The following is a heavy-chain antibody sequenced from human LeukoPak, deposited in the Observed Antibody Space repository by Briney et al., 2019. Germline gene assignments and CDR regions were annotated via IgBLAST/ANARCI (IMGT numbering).Heavy chain of an antibody. D-gene: IGHD2-2*02. CDR2: IDPNSGGT. Sequence: SVKVSCKSSGYTFTCYYMHWVRQAPGQGLEWMGWIDPNSGGTNYVQRFQGRVTMTRYTSNSTDYMEQSRLRSDDTAVYYCARDQDMTDIVVVPAAIGAWFDPWGQGTLVTVSS. CDR1: GYTFTCYY. V-gene: IGHV1-2*02. J-gene: IGHJ5*02. CDR3: ARDQDMTDIVVVPAAIGAWFDP.